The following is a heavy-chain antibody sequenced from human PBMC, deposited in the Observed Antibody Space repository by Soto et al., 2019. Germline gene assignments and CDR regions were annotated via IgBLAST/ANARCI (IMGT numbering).Heavy chain of an antibody. Sequence: QVQLVESGGGVVQPGRSLRLSCAASGFTFSSYAMHWVRQAPGKGLEWVAVIAYDGRNTYYADSVKGRFTISRDNSKNTLYLQMNSLSIEDTAVYYGARELERVFDYWGQGTLGTVSS. CDR3: ARELERVFDY. J-gene: IGHJ4*02. CDR2: IAYDGRNT. V-gene: IGHV3-30*04. D-gene: IGHD1-1*01. CDR1: GFTFSSYA.